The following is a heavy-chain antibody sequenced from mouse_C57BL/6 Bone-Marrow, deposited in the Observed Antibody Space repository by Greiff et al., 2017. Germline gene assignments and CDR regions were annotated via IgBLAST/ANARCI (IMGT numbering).Heavy chain of an antibody. CDR1: GYTFTSYW. V-gene: IGHV1-55*01. Sequence: QVQLQQSGAELVKPGASVKMSCKASGYTFTSYWITWVKQRPGQGLEWIGDIYPGSGSTNYNEKFKSKATLTVDTSSSTAYMQLSSLTSEDSAVYYCAGGYYGNAMDYWGQGTSGTGSS. CDR2: IYPGSGST. D-gene: IGHD2-3*01. J-gene: IGHJ4*01. CDR3: AGGYYGNAMDY.